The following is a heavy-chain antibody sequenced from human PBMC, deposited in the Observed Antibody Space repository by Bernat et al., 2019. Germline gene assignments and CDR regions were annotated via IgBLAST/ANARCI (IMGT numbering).Heavy chain of an antibody. CDR2: IYYSGST. D-gene: IGHD3-22*01. CDR3: ARRASSGYYLYYFDY. J-gene: IGHJ4*02. Sequence: QLQLQESGPGLVKPSETLSLTCTVSGGSISSSSYYWGWIRQPPGKGLEWIGSIYYSGSTYYNPSLKSRVTISVDTSKNQFSLNLSSVTAADTAVYYCARRASSGYYLYYFDYWGQGTLVTVSS. V-gene: IGHV4-39*01. CDR1: GGSISSSSYY.